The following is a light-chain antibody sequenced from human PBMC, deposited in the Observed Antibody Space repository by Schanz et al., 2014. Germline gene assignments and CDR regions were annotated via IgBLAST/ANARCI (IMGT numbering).Light chain of an antibody. V-gene: IGLV2-18*02. CDR1: SGDVGSYNR. CDR3: CSYAGSVV. CDR2: EVN. J-gene: IGLJ2*01. Sequence: QSALTQPPSVSGSPGQSVTISCTGTSGDVGSYNRVSWYQQPPGTAPKLMIYEVNNRPSGVPDRFSGSKSGNTASLTVSGLQAEDEADYYCCSYAGSVVFGGGTKLTVL.